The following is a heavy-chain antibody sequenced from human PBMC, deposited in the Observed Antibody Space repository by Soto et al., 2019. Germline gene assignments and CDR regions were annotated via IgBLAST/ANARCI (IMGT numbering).Heavy chain of an antibody. J-gene: IGHJ6*02. CDR3: AKGARLGDFWSGYFTPYYYYGMDV. D-gene: IGHD3-3*01. Sequence: GSLRLSCAASGFTFSSYAMSWVRQAPGKGLEWVSAISGSGGSTYYADSVKGRFTISRDNSENTLYLQMNSLRAEDTAVYYCAKGARLGDFWSGYFTPYYYYGMDVWGQGTTVTVSS. CDR1: GFTFSSYA. CDR2: ISGSGGST. V-gene: IGHV3-23*01.